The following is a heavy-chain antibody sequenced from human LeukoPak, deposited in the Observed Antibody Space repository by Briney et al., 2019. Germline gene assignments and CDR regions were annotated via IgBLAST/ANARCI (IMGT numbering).Heavy chain of an antibody. V-gene: IGHV3-23*01. Sequence: GGSLRLSCTASGFTFSSYAMNWVRQAPGKGLEWVSAISGSGESTYYADSVKGRFTISRENSKSTLYLQMNSLRAEDTALYYCAKVVTIFGVVITPFDYWGQGTLVTVSS. D-gene: IGHD3-3*01. CDR3: AKVVTIFGVVITPFDY. J-gene: IGHJ4*02. CDR1: GFTFSSYA. CDR2: ISGSGEST.